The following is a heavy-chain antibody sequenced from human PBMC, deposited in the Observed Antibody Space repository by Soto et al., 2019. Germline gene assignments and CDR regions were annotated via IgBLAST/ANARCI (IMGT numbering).Heavy chain of an antibody. V-gene: IGHV3-33*01. CDR1: GLSFSSYG. CDR2: IWYDGTNE. J-gene: IGHJ6*02. CDR3: VRDNTGMDV. Sequence: SLRLSCAAYGLSFSSYGMHWVRQAPGKGLEWVAVIWYDGTNENYAESVKGRFSIFRDNSKDTLYLLMNSLRVEDTAVYYCVRDNTGMDVWGQGTTVTVSS.